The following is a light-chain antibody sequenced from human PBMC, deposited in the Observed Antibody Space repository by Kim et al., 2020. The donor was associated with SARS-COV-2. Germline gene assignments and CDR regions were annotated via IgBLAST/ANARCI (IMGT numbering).Light chain of an antibody. Sequence: SPGSRPTRSCRASRSVSRSYLAWYQQKPAQAPRLLIYGASSRATGIPDRFSGSGSGTDFTLTISRLEPEDFAVYYCQQYGSSPRTFGQGTKLEI. CDR3: QQYGSSPRT. CDR2: GAS. V-gene: IGKV3-20*01. J-gene: IGKJ2*01. CDR1: RSVSRSY.